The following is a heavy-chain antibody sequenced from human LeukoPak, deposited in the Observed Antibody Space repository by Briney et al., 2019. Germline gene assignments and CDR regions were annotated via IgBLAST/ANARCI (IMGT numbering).Heavy chain of an antibody. D-gene: IGHD6-19*01. Sequence: PSETLSLTCAVYGGSFSGYYWSWIRQPPGKGLEWIGEINHSGSTNYNPSLKSRVTISVDTSKNQFSLKLSSVTAADTAVYYCARGRLWLEYYYFDYWGRGTLVTVSS. V-gene: IGHV4-34*01. J-gene: IGHJ4*02. CDR2: INHSGST. CDR3: ARGRLWLEYYYFDY. CDR1: GGSFSGYY.